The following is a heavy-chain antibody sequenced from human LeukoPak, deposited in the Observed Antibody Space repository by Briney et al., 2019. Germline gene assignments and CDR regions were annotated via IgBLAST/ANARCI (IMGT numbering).Heavy chain of an antibody. D-gene: IGHD3-22*01. V-gene: IGHV3-23*01. CDR3: AKDIQITMIVVVITVFDY. CDR2: ISGSGGST. CDR1: GSTFSSYA. J-gene: IGHJ4*02. Sequence: PGGSLRLSCAASGSTFSSYAMSWVRQAPGKGLEWVSAISGSGGSTYYADSVKGRFTISRDNSKNTLYLQMNSLRAEDTAVYYCAKDIQITMIVVVITVFDYWGQGTLVTVSS.